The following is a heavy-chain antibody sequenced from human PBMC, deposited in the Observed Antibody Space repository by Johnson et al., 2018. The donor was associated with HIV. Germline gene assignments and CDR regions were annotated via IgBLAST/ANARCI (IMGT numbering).Heavy chain of an antibody. CDR1: RFTFSSYG. CDR2: IWYDGSNK. V-gene: IGHV3-33*01. J-gene: IGHJ3*02. Sequence: QVQLVESGGGVVQPGRSLRLSCAASRFTFSSYGMHWVRQAPGKGLKWVAVIWYDGSNKYYADSVKGRFTISRDTSKNTLYLQMNSLGAEDTAVYYCARGGTYNWSPDRIGNAFHIWGQGTMVTVSS. CDR3: ARGGTYNWSPDRIGNAFHI. D-gene: IGHD1-20*01.